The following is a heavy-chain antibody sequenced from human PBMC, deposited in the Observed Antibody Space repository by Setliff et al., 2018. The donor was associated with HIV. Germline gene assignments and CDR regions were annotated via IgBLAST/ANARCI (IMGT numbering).Heavy chain of an antibody. CDR2: IYDSGST. CDR3: ARHRDPPGSRWIFYYYYMDL. CDR1: GASISSSGYY. J-gene: IGHJ6*03. V-gene: IGHV4-39*01. D-gene: IGHD6-13*01. Sequence: SETLSLTCTVSGASISSSGYYWGWIRQPPGKGLEWLGSIYDSGSTSYNPSLSSRVTISVDTSKNQVSLRLSSVTAADTGVYYCARHRDPPGSRWIFYYYYMDLWGAGTTVTVSS.